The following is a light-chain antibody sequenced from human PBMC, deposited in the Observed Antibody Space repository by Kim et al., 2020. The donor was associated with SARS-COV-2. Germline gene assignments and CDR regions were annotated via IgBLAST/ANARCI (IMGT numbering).Light chain of an antibody. CDR2: GAS. J-gene: IGKJ2*01. V-gene: IGKV3-20*01. CDR3: HQYGDSPDT. CDR1: QSVGSNY. Sequence: LSPGERATLSCRASQSVGSNYLAWYQQKPGQAPRLVMYGASSRATDIPDRFSGSGSGTDFTLTINRLEPEDFAVYYCHQYGDSPDTFGQGTKLEIK.